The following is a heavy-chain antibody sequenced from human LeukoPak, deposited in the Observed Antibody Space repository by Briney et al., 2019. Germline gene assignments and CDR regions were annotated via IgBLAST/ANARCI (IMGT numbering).Heavy chain of an antibody. Sequence: GGSLRLFCAASGFTFSSYWMHWVRQAPGKGLVWVSRINSDGSSTSYADSVKGRFTISRDNAKNTLYLQMNSLRAEDTAVYYCARDAPTGRTKFEHWGQGTLVTVSS. V-gene: IGHV3-74*01. CDR1: GFTFSSYW. CDR2: INSDGSST. CDR3: ARDAPTGRTKFEH. J-gene: IGHJ1*01. D-gene: IGHD1-14*01.